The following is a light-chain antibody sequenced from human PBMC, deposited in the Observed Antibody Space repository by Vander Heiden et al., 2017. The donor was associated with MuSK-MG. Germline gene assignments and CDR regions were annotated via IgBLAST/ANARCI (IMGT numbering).Light chain of an antibody. Sequence: IPLTQSPSSLSASVGDRVTITCQASQDINNYLDWFQQKPGKAPKLLIYDASNRETGVPSRFSGSGSGTDFTFTISSLQPEDIAAYYCQQDDNLPLTFGGGTKVEIK. V-gene: IGKV1-33*01. CDR3: QQDDNLPLT. CDR2: DAS. CDR1: QDINNY. J-gene: IGKJ4*02.